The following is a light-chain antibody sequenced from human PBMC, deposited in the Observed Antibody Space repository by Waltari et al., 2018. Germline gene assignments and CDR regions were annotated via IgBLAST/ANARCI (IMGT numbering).Light chain of an antibody. CDR2: GNY. CDR1: RSHIGAGYD. V-gene: IGLV1-40*01. CDR3: QSYDSSLSAWV. J-gene: IGLJ3*02. Sequence: QSVLTQPPSGSGAPGQRVTISCSGRRSHIGAGYDVHWYQQLPGTAPKLLIYGNYNRPSGVPDRFSGSKSGTSASLAITGLQAEDEADYYCQSYDSSLSAWVFGGGTKLTVL.